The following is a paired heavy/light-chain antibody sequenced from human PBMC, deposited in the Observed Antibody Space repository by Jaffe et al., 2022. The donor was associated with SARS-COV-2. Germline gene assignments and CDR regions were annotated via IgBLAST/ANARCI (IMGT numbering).Heavy chain of an antibody. CDR2: IRSKAYSGTT. CDR3: TRDWNYGYSYGFDF. D-gene: IGHD5-18*01. Sequence: EVQLVESGGGLVQPGRSLRLSCTGSGFTFGDYAMSWFRQGPGKGLEWVAFIRSKAYSGTTEYAASVKGRFTISRDDSKSIAYLQMNSLKTEDTAVYYCTRDWNYGYSYGFDFWGQGTLVTVSS. CDR1: GFTFGDYA. J-gene: IGHJ4*02. V-gene: IGHV3-49*03.
Light chain of an antibody. CDR1: QSLVYSDGSTY. J-gene: IGKJ1*01. CDR2: KVS. CDR3: MQGTHWPRT. V-gene: IGKV2-30*01. Sequence: DVVMTQSPLSLPVTLGQPASISCRSSQSLVYSDGSTYLNWFQQRPGQSPRRLIYKVSNRDSGVPDRFSGSGSGTDFTLKISRVEAEDVGVYYCMQGTHWPRTFGQGTKVEIK.